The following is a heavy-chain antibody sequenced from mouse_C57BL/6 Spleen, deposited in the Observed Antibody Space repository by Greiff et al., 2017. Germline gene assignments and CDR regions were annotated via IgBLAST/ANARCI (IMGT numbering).Heavy chain of an antibody. V-gene: IGHV1-80*01. D-gene: IGHD2-1*01. CDR2: IYPGDGDT. Sequence: QVQLQQSGAELVKPGASVKISCKASGYAFSSYWMNWVKQRPGKGLEWIGQIYPGDGDTNYNGKFKGKATLTADKSSSTAYMQLSSLTSEDSAVYFCARGLYYGNCGWYFDVWGTGTTVTVSS. CDR3: ARGLYYGNCGWYFDV. CDR1: GYAFSSYW. J-gene: IGHJ1*03.